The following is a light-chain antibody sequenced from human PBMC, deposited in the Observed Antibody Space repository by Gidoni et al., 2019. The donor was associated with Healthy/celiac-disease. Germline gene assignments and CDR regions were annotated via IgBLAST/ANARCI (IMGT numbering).Light chain of an antibody. J-gene: IGKJ2*01. CDR3: QQRSNWLYT. V-gene: IGKV3-11*01. CDR2: DAS. Sequence: LTQSPATLSLSPGDRATLYCRASQSVSSYLAWYQQKPGQAPRLLIYDASNRATGIPARFSGSGSGTDFTLTISSLEPEDFAVYYCQQRSNWLYTFGQGTKLEIK. CDR1: QSVSSY.